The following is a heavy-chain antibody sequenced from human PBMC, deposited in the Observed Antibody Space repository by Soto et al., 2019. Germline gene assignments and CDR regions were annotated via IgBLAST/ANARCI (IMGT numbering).Heavy chain of an antibody. CDR3: ARGRRVYDSSGYYPFDY. CDR2: ISAYNGNT. D-gene: IGHD3-22*01. V-gene: IGHV1-18*01. Sequence: QVQLVQSGAEVKKPGASVKVSCKASGYTFTSYGISWVRQAPGQGLEWMGWISAYNGNTNYAQKLQGRVTMTTDTSTSRAYMEMRSLRSDDTAVYYCARGRRVYDSSGYYPFDYWGQGTLVTVSS. J-gene: IGHJ4*02. CDR1: GYTFTSYG.